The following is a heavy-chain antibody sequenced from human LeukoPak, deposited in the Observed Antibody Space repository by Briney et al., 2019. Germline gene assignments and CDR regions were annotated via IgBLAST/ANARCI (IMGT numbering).Heavy chain of an antibody. Sequence: GGSLRLSCAASGFTFSTYTMNWVRQAPGKGLEWISSISSSSSTIYYADSVKGRFTISRDNAKNTLYLQMNSLRAEDTAVYYCARVGNRGGGNPGDDYYYMDVWVKGTTVTVSS. J-gene: IGHJ6*03. CDR1: GFTFSTYT. V-gene: IGHV3-48*01. D-gene: IGHD4-23*01. CDR3: ARVGNRGGGNPGDDYYYMDV. CDR2: ISSSSSTI.